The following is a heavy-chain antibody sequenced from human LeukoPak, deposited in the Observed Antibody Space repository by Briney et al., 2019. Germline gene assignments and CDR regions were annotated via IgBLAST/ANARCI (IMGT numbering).Heavy chain of an antibody. CDR2: IKEDGSEK. D-gene: IGHD3-10*01. Sequence: GGSLRLSCAVSGFTFSSYWMSWVRQAPGKGPEWVANIKEDGSEKYYVDSMKGRFTISRDNAKNSLYLQINSLRAEDTAVYYCAGDEIRRTFDYWGQGALVTVSS. CDR1: GFTFSSYW. V-gene: IGHV3-7*03. CDR3: AGDEIRRTFDY. J-gene: IGHJ4*02.